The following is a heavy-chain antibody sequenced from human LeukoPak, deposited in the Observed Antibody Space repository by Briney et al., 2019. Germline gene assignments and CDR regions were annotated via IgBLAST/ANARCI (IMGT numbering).Heavy chain of an antibody. D-gene: IGHD5-12*01. CDR2: VNPNSGGT. V-gene: IGHV1-2*04. CDR1: GYTFTGYY. J-gene: IGHJ4*02. Sequence: ASVKVSCKASGYTFTGYYMHWVRQAPGQGLEWMGWVNPNSGGTNYAQKFQGWVTMTRDTSISTAYMELSRLRSDDTAVYYCARAVSGYDGLDYWGQGTLVTVSS. CDR3: ARAVSGYDGLDY.